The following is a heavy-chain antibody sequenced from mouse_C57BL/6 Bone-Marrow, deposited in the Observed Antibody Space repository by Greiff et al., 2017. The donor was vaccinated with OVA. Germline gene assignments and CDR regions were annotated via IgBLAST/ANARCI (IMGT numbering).Heavy chain of an antibody. V-gene: IGHV1S81*02. CDR3: TRRYDYAVYAMDY. D-gene: IGHD2-4*01. J-gene: IGHJ4*01. CDR1: GYTFTSYY. CDR2: INPSNGGT. Sequence: VQLQQPGAELVKPGASVKLSCKASGYTFTSYYMYWVKQRPGQGLEWIGGINPSNGGTNFNEKFKSKATLTVDKSSSTAYMQLSSLTSEDSAVYYCTRRYDYAVYAMDYWGQGTSVTVSS.